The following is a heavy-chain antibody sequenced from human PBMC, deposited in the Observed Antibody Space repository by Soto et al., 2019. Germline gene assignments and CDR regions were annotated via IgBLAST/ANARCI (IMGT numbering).Heavy chain of an antibody. V-gene: IGHV3-7*04. CDR3: VRSSGWTGDY. CDR2: IGQDGGEI. Sequence: EVQLVESGGGLVQPGGSLRLSCETSGFAFSNFWMNWVRQVPGKGLEWVANIGQDGGEIHYVDSVRGRFTISRDNAKSSLTLQMTSLRAEDTAVYHCVRSSGWTGDYWGQGILVTVSS. CDR1: GFAFSNFW. D-gene: IGHD3-10*01. J-gene: IGHJ4*02.